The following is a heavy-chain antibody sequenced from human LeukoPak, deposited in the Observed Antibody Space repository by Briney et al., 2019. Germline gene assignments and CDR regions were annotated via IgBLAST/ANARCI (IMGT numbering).Heavy chain of an antibody. J-gene: IGHJ4*02. CDR2: IKQDGSQR. D-gene: IGHD6-6*01. CDR3: ARRGGSSSRRSPIDY. V-gene: IGHV3-7*01. Sequence: GSLRLSCTASGFTFSDYWMTWVRQAPGEGPEWVANIKQDGSQRYYVDSVRGRFTNSRDNAKNSLFLQMNGLRAEDTAVYYCARRGGSSSRRSPIDYWGQGTLVTVSS. CDR1: GFTFSDYW.